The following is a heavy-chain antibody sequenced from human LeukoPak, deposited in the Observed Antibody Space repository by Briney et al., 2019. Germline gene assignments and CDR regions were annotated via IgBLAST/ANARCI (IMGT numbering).Heavy chain of an antibody. CDR3: ARVRRDIVVVPAAIEVPFDY. CDR2: INPNSGGT. D-gene: IGHD2-2*01. Sequence: ASVKVSCKASGYTFTGYYMHRVRQAPGQGLEWMGWINPNSGGTNYAQKFQGRVTMTRDTSISTAYMELSRLRSDDTAVYYCARVRRDIVVVPAAIEVPFDYWGQGTLVTVSS. J-gene: IGHJ4*02. V-gene: IGHV1-2*02. CDR1: GYTFTGYY.